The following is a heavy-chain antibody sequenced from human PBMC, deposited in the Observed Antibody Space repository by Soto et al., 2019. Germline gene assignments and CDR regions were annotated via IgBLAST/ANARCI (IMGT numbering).Heavy chain of an antibody. CDR2: ISHWGKT. V-gene: IGHV1-18*01. CDR1: GYTFTNYG. J-gene: IGHJ4*02. CDR3: ARDTGDGTFDF. Sequence: GASVKVSCKASGYTFTNYGISWVRQAPGQGLEWMGWISHWGKTNYAQKLQDRVTISRDTSASTAYMELTSLRSEDTAVYYCARDTGDGTFDFWGQGTLVTVSS. D-gene: IGHD7-27*01.